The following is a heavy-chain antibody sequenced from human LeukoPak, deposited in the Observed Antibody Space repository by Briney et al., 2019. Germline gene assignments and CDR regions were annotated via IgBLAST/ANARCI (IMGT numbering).Heavy chain of an antibody. CDR2: RYYSGSA. V-gene: IGHV4-59*01. CDR1: GGSIDTYY. CDR3: ARVWGYCSSTSCYGYAFDI. Sequence: SETLSLTCTVSGGSIDTYYWSWIRQIPGKGLEWIGYRYYSGSAYYNPSLKSRVTISVDTSKNQFSLKLSSVTAADTAVYYCARVWGYCSSTSCYGYAFDIWGQGTMVTVSS. D-gene: IGHD2-2*01. J-gene: IGHJ3*02.